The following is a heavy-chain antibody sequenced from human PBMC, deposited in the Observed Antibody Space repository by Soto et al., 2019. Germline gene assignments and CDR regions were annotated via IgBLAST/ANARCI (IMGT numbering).Heavy chain of an antibody. V-gene: IGHV5-10-1*01. D-gene: IGHD3-22*01. CDR3: ARHVGGNYYDNTGYWFDP. CDR1: GYNFTSYW. J-gene: IGHJ5*02. CDR2: IDPSDSYT. Sequence: PGESLKISCEGSGYNFTSYWISWVRQMPGKGLEWMGRIDPSDSYTNYSPSFQGHVTISADKSINTAYLQWSSLKASDTAMYYCARHVGGNYYDNTGYWFDPWGQGTLVTVSS.